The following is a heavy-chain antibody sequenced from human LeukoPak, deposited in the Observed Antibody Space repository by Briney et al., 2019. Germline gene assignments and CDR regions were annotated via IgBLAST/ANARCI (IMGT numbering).Heavy chain of an antibody. D-gene: IGHD6-19*01. J-gene: IGHJ6*03. Sequence: GGSLRLSCAGSGFAFSRYSMNWFCQAPGKGLERVSSISSSSSHIFYADSVKGRFTISRDNAKNSLYLQMNSLRAGDTAVYYCARDAQWLVPEGYYYYMDVWGKGITVTVAS. CDR1: GFAFSRYS. CDR3: ARDAQWLVPEGYYYYMDV. CDR2: ISSSSSHI. V-gene: IGHV3-21*06.